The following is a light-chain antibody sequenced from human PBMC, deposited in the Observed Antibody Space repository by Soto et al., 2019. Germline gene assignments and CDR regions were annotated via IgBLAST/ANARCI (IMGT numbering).Light chain of an antibody. CDR1: SSDVGSYNL. CDR3: CSYAGSSTSV. CDR2: EVS. J-gene: IGLJ3*02. V-gene: IGLV2-23*02. Sequence: QSALTQPASVSGSPGQSITISCTGTSSDVGSYNLVSWYQQHPGKAPNLMIYEVSKRPSGVSNRFSGSKSGNTASLTISGLQAEDEADYYCCSYAGSSTSVFGGGTKLTVL.